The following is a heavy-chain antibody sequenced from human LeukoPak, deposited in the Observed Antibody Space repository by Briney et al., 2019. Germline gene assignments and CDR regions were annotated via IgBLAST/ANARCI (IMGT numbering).Heavy chain of an antibody. V-gene: IGHV2-5*02. CDR1: GFSLSTSGVG. CDR2: IYWDDDK. D-gene: IGHD6-13*01. J-gene: IGHJ4*02. CDR3: AHTSQGIAAAGRRTAFDY. Sequence: ESGPTLVKPTQTLTLTCTFSGFSLSTSGVGVGWIRQPPGKALGWLALIYWDDDKRYSPSLKSRLTITKDTSKNQVVLTMTNMDPVDTATYYCAHTSQGIAAAGRRTAFDYWGQGTLVTVSS.